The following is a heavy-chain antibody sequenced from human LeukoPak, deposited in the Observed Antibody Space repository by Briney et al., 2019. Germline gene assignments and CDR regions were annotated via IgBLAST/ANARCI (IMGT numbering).Heavy chain of an antibody. Sequence: GALRLSCAASGFTFSSYGMHWIRQPPGKGLEWIGEINHSGSTNYNPSLKSRVTISVDTSKNQFSLKLSSVTAADTAVYYCARGRGVTRGVDIWGQGTMVTVSS. CDR3: ARGRGVTRGVDI. V-gene: IGHV4-34*01. J-gene: IGHJ3*02. CDR1: GFTFSSYG. CDR2: INHSGST. D-gene: IGHD3-10*01.